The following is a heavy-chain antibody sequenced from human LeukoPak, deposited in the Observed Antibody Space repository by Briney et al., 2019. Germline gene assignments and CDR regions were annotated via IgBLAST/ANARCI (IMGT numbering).Heavy chain of an antibody. D-gene: IGHD6-19*01. CDR3: ARPPPTSSGWYFDY. J-gene: IGHJ4*02. CDR2: ISYDGSNK. Sequence: RSLRLSCAASGFTFSSYAMHWVRQAPGKGLEGVAVISYDGSNKYYADSVKGRFTISRDNSKNTLYLQMNSLRAEDTAVYYCARPPPTSSGWYFDYWGQGTLVTVSS. CDR1: GFTFSSYA. V-gene: IGHV3-30*04.